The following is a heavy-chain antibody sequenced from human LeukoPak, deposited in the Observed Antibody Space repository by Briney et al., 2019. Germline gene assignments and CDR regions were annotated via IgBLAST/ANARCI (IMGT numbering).Heavy chain of an antibody. Sequence: PGGSLRLSCAASGFTVTNDWMSWVRQAPGTGLEWVGRIKSENDGGTTDFATPVKGRFAMSRDESKNTLYLQMNSPKIEDTAVYYCVAYGGYWGQGTLVTVSS. CDR2: IKSENDGGTT. CDR1: GFTVTNDW. CDR3: VAYGGY. J-gene: IGHJ4*02. V-gene: IGHV3-15*01. D-gene: IGHD2-8*02.